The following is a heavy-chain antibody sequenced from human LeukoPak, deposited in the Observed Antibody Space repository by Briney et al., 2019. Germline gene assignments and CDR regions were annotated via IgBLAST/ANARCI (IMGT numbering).Heavy chain of an antibody. V-gene: IGHV5-51*01. CDR3: ARRLGYSSSWYNRGWFDP. D-gene: IGHD6-13*01. CDR2: IYPGDSDT. J-gene: IGHJ5*02. CDR1: GYSFTSYW. Sequence: GESLKISCKGSGYSFTSYWIGWVRQMPGKGLEWMGIIYPGDSDTRYSPSFQGQVTISADKSISTAYLQWSSLKASDTAMYYCARRLGYSSSWYNRGWFDPWGRGTLVTVSS.